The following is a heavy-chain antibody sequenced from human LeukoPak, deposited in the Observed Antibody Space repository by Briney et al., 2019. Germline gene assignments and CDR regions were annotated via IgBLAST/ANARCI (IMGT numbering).Heavy chain of an antibody. CDR3: ARGGWGVFYDSSGYDFDY. CDR1: GFTFRSYG. Sequence: GRSLRLSCAASGFTFRSYGMHWGRQAPGKGLEWGAVIWYDGGNKYYADSVKGRFTISRDNSKNTLYLQMNSLRAEDTAVYYCARGGWGVFYDSSGYDFDYWGQGTLVNVSS. J-gene: IGHJ4*02. D-gene: IGHD3-22*01. V-gene: IGHV3-33*01. CDR2: IWYDGGNK.